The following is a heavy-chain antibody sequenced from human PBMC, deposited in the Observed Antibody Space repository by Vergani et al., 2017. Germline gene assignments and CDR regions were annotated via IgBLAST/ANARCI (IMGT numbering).Heavy chain of an antibody. Sequence: QLHFQESGPGLVKPSETLSLTCTVSGGSISSNSYYWAWIRQPPGKGLGWIGNIYYIGTVYYHPSLKSPATISIDTSRNQFSLKRTSVTAADTAVYYCARLGYSSRSYFDSWGQGTLVTVSS. D-gene: IGHD3-10*01. CDR2: IYYIGTV. V-gene: IGHV4-39*01. J-gene: IGHJ5*01. CDR1: GGSISSNSYY. CDR3: ARLGYSSRSYFDS.